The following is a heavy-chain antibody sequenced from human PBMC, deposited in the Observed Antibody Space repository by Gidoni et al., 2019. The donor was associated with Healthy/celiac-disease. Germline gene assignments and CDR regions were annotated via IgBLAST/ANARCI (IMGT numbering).Heavy chain of an antibody. Sequence: EVQLVQSGAEVKKPGESLKISCKGSGYSFISYWIGWVRQMPGKGLEWMGIIYPGDSDTRYSPSFQGQVTISADKSISTAYLQWSSLKASDTAMYYCARPRGVYTIDRAFDIWGQGTMVTVS. D-gene: IGHD2-8*01. CDR2: IYPGDSDT. CDR1: GYSFISYW. V-gene: IGHV5-51*03. J-gene: IGHJ3*02. CDR3: ARPRGVYTIDRAFDI.